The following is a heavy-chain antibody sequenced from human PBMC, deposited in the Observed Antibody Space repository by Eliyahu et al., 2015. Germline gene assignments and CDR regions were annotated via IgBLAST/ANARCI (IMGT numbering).Heavy chain of an antibody. J-gene: IGHJ5*02. CDR2: ISGSGGST. CDR3: AKDASYYYDSSGYIGLGWFDP. Sequence: EVQLLESGGGLVQPGGSLRLSCAASGFTFXSXAMSXVRQAPGKGLEWVSAISGSGGSTYYADSVKGRFTISRDNSKNTLYLQMNSLRAEDTAVYYCAKDASYYYDSSGYIGLGWFDPWGQGTLVTVSS. V-gene: IGHV3-23*01. D-gene: IGHD3-22*01. CDR1: GFTFXSXA.